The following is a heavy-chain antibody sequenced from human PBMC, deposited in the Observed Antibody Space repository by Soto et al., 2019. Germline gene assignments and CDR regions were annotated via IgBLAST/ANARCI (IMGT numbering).Heavy chain of an antibody. CDR1: GGSISSGDNY. J-gene: IGHJ4*02. V-gene: IGHV4-30-4*01. D-gene: IGHD2-21*01. CDR3: ARGPVVVVSAPYYFDY. Sequence: QLQLQESGPGLVKPSQTLSLTCTVSGGSISSGDNYWSWIRQPPGKGLEWIGNIYYSGSTYYNPSLKSRVSISVDTSRDQFSLKLSSATAADTAVYYCARGPVVVVSAPYYFDYWGQGTRVTVSS. CDR2: IYYSGST.